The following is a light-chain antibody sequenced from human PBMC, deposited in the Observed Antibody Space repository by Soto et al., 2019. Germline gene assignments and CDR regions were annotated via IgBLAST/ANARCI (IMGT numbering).Light chain of an antibody. CDR3: QQYGRSPPFT. CDR2: GES. V-gene: IGKV3-20*01. CDR1: QSVSSTY. Sequence: IVLTQSPGTLSLSPGERATLSCRASQSVSSTYIAWYQQNPGQAPRLLIYGESSKATGLPDKFSGSGSGTDFTLNISRLEPEAFAVYFCQQYGRSPPFTFGRGTKVEIK. J-gene: IGKJ2*01.